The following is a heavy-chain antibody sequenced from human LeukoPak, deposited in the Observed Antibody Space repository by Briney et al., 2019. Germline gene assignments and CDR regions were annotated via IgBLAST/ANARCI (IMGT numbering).Heavy chain of an antibody. J-gene: IGHJ4*02. CDR2: IYYSGST. V-gene: IGHV4-31*03. CDR1: GGSISSGGYY. D-gene: IGHD3-10*01. Sequence: PSETLSLTCTVSGGSISSGGYYLSWIRQHPGKGLEWIVYIYYSGSTYYNPSLKSRVTISVDTSKNQFSLKLSSVTAADTAVYYCARYKDYYGSGSQTQTFDYWGQGTLVTVSS. CDR3: ARYKDYYGSGSQTQTFDY.